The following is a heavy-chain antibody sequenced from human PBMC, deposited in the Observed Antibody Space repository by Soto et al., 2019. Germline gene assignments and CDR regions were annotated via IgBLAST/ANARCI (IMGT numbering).Heavy chain of an antibody. CDR2: IYYSGST. J-gene: IGHJ5*02. D-gene: IGHD5-18*01. CDR1: GGSISSSSYY. Sequence: LETLSLTCTVSGGSISSSSYYWGWIRQPPGKGLEWIGSIYYSGSTYYNPSLKSRVTISVDTSKNQFSLKLSSVTAADTAVYYCARTVDTAMVFETMKFDPWGQGTLVTVSS. V-gene: IGHV4-39*01. CDR3: ARTVDTAMVFETMKFDP.